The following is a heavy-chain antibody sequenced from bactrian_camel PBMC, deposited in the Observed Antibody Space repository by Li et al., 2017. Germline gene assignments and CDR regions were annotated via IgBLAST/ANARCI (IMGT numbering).Heavy chain of an antibody. CDR3: TRDRSYGTRNWAQST. J-gene: IGHJ4*01. D-gene: IGHD3*01. CDR1: GHSRGSNC. CDR2: IRRSGGET. Sequence: HVQLVESGGGSVQTGGSLRLSCVVSGHSRGSNCVGWYRLPPGRAPAEREGIAAIRRSGGETWYAGSVKGRFTISQDSARNTVYLQTNSLKPEDTAMYYCTRDRSYGTRNWAQSTRGQGTQVTVS. V-gene: IGHV3-3*01.